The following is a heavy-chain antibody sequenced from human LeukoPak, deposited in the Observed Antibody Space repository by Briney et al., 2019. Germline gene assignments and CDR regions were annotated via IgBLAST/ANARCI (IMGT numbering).Heavy chain of an antibody. CDR2: IKSKSDGGTT. CDR3: TTAQYSSGWYYFDY. V-gene: IGHV3-15*01. J-gene: IGHJ4*02. D-gene: IGHD6-19*01. CDR1: EFTLSNAW. Sequence: GGSLRLSCAAPEFTLSNAWMTWVRQAPGKGPEWVGRIKSKSDGGTTDYAAPVKGRFTISRDDSKNTLFLQMNSLKTEDTAMYYCTTAQYSSGWYYFDYWGQGTLVTVSS.